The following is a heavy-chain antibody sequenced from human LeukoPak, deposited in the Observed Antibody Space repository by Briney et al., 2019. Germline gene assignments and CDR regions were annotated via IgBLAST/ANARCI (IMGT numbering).Heavy chain of an antibody. CDR3: ARAPSEIGGYYPEYFRH. Sequence: GGSLRLSCAASGFTFSTYGMHWGRQAPGKGLGWVSRIKSDGSTNYADSVKGRFTISRDNAKNTVSLQMNSLRPEDTGVYYCARAPSEIGGYYPEYFRHWGQGTLVTVSS. V-gene: IGHV3-74*01. J-gene: IGHJ1*01. CDR1: GFTFSTYG. CDR2: IKSDGST. D-gene: IGHD3-22*01.